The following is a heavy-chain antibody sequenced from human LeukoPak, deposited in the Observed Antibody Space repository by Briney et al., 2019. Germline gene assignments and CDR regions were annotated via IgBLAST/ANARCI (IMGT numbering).Heavy chain of an antibody. D-gene: IGHD5-12*01. CDR2: INPSGGST. V-gene: IGHV1-46*01. CDR1: GYTFTSYY. Sequence: ASVKVSCKASGYTFTSYYMHWVRQAPGQGLEWMGIINPSGGSTSYAQKFQGRVTMTRDTSTSTVYMELSRLRSDDTAVYYCARFVALGYSGYDYHASDYYYGMDVWGQGTTVTVSS. CDR3: ARFVALGYSGYDYHASDYYYGMDV. J-gene: IGHJ6*02.